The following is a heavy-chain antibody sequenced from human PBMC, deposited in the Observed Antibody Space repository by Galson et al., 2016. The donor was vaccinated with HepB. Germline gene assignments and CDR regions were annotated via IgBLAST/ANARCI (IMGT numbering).Heavy chain of an antibody. CDR3: ARSLGWYFDV. J-gene: IGHJ2*01. CDR2: IYYTGST. D-gene: IGHD6-6*01. V-gene: IGHV4-39*01. Sequence: SETLSLTCTVSGGSISSSDYYWGWIRQPPGKGLDWIGLIYYTGSTYHNPSLRSRVTIFVDTSKNQFSLEMNNLRVEDTAVFYCARSLGWYFDVWGRGTLVAVSS. CDR1: GGSISSSDYY.